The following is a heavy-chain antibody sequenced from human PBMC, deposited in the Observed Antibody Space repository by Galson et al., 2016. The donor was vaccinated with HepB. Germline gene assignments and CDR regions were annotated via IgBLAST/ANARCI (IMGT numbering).Heavy chain of an antibody. J-gene: IGHJ4*02. CDR3: ARDMLGYCSSTSCYEVFDY. Sequence: SVKVSCKASGYTFTSYAVHWVRQAPGHRLEWMAWINAADGNTKYSQKFQGRVTITRDTSASTAYMELSSLRSEDTAVYYCARDMLGYCSSTSCYEVFDYWGQRTLVTVSS. CDR2: INAADGNT. V-gene: IGHV1-3*01. D-gene: IGHD2-2*01. CDR1: GYTFTSYA.